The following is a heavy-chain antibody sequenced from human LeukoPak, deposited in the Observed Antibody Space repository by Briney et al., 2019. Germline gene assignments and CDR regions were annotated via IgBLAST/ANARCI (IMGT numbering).Heavy chain of an antibody. D-gene: IGHD2-8*01. CDR1: GGSFSGYY. CDR3: ARGLLGYCTNGVCYRDYYYYSGMDV. J-gene: IGHJ6*02. Sequence: SETLSLTCAVYGGSFSGYYWSWIRQPPGKGLEWIGEINHSGSTNYNPSLKSRVTISVDTSKNQFSLKLSSVTAADTAVYYCARGLLGYCTNGVCYRDYYYYSGMDVWGQGTTVTVSS. CDR2: INHSGST. V-gene: IGHV4-34*01.